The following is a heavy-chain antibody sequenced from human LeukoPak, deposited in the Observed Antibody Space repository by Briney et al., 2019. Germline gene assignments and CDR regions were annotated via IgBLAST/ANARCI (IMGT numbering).Heavy chain of an antibody. D-gene: IGHD3-9*01. CDR2: ISGSGGST. V-gene: IGHV3-23*01. J-gene: IGHJ4*02. CDR1: GFTFSSYA. Sequence: GGSLRLSCAASGFTFSSYAMSWVRQAPGKGLEWVSAISGSGGSTYYADSVKGRFTISRDNSKKTLYLQMNSLRAEDTAVYYCAKVKRSYYDILTGYSTYSFDYWGQGTLVTVSS. CDR3: AKVKRSYYDILTGYSTYSFDY.